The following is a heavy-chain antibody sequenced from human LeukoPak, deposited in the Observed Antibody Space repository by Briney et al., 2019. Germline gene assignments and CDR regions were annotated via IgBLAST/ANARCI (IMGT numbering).Heavy chain of an antibody. V-gene: IGHV3-20*04. CDR2: INWNGGST. D-gene: IGHD6-13*01. CDR1: GFTFNDYG. J-gene: IGHJ6*03. Sequence: GGSLRLSCAASGFTFNDYGMSWVRQAPGKGLEWVSGINWNGGSTGYADSVKGRFTISRDNAKNSLYLQMNSLRAEDTALSYCARVIRGSSPNAYYYYMDVWGKGTTVTVSS. CDR3: ARVIRGSSPNAYYYYMDV.